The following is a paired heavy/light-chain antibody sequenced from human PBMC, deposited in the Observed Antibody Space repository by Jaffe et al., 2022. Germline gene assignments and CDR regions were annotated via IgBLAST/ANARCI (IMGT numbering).Light chain of an antibody. CDR3: ATWDSSLSGVV. Sequence: QSVLTQPPSVSAAPGQKVTISCSGSSSNIGNNYVSWYQQLPGTAPKLLIYENYKRPSGIPDRFSGSKSGTSATLGITGLQTGDEADYYCATWDSSLSGVVFGGGTELTVL. V-gene: IGLV1-51*02. J-gene: IGLJ2*01. CDR1: SSNIGNNY. CDR2: ENY.
Heavy chain of an antibody. D-gene: IGHD4-17*01. J-gene: IGHJ4*02. Sequence: QVQLVESGGGVVQPGGSLRLSCAASGFSFSNFGMQWVRQAPGKGLEWMTVISNDGNNKFYADSVKGRFTVSRDNSKNTLYLQMNSLRAEDTAVYYCVKDLTTLTLAFDSWGQGTLVTVSS. CDR2: ISNDGNNK. V-gene: IGHV3-30*18. CDR3: VKDLTTLTLAFDS. CDR1: GFSFSNFG.